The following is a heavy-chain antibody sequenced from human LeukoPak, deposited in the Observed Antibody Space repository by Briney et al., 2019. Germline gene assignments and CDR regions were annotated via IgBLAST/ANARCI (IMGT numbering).Heavy chain of an antibody. CDR3: AKDPVTATPSPTYGMDV. Sequence: GGSLRLSCAASGFTFSSYSMTWVRQAPGKGLEWVSSISSSSSYIYYADSVKGRFTISRDNSKNTLYLQMNSLRAEDTAVYYCAKDPVTATPSPTYGMDVWGQGTTVTVSS. V-gene: IGHV3-21*04. CDR1: GFTFSSYS. CDR2: ISSSSSYI. D-gene: IGHD5-12*01. J-gene: IGHJ6*02.